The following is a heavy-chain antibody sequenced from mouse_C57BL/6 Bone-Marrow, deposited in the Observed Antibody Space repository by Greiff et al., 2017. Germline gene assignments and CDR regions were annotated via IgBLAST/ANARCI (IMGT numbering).Heavy chain of an antibody. CDR3: APYYDGSSYVDDFDY. J-gene: IGHJ2*01. CDR1: GFNIKDYY. Sequence: EVKLMESGAELVKPGASVKLSCTASGFNIKDYYMHWVKQRTEQGLEWIGRIDPEDGETKYAPKFQGKATITADTSSNTAYLQLSSLTSEDTAVYYCAPYYDGSSYVDDFDYWGQGTTLTVSS. CDR2: IDPEDGET. V-gene: IGHV14-2*01. D-gene: IGHD1-1*01.